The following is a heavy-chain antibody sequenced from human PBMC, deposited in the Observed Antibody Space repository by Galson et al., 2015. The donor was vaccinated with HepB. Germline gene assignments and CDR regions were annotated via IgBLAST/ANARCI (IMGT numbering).Heavy chain of an antibody. V-gene: IGHV1-2*06. CDR2: INPNTGDT. CDR1: GYTFTGYY. Sequence: SVKVSCKASGYTFTGYYTHWVRQAPGQGLEWMGRINPNTGDTNYAQKYQGRVTMSRDTSNSTAYMELTRLTSDDTAIYYCARPKSYAFDRWGQGTPVIVSS. CDR3: ARPKSYAFDR. J-gene: IGHJ3*01.